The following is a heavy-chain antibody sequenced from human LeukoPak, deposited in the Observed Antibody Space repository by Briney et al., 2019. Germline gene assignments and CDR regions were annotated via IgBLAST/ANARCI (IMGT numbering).Heavy chain of an antibody. J-gene: IGHJ5*02. CDR3: ARESIRSGSLKWFDP. V-gene: IGHV3-23*01. Sequence: GGSLRLSCAASGFTFTSHVMSWVRQTPGKELEWVSAIDGSGHTAYYADSVRGRFIISRDNSKKMLYLQMNSLRAEDTATYYCARESIRSGSLKWFDPWGQGTLVTVSS. CDR1: GFTFTSHV. D-gene: IGHD3-3*01. CDR2: IDGSGHTA.